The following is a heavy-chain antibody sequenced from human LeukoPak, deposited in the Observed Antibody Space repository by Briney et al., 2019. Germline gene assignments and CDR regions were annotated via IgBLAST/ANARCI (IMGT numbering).Heavy chain of an antibody. V-gene: IGHV1-2*02. Sequence: GASVKVSCKASGYTFTDYYIHWVRQAPGQGLEWMGWINPNIGGTNYARKFQGRVTLTRDTSISTASMELSRLTSDDTAVYYCASVRGVNFQGAFDIWGQGTMVTVSS. CDR1: GYTFTDYY. CDR3: ASVRGVNFQGAFDI. J-gene: IGHJ3*02. CDR2: INPNIGGT. D-gene: IGHD3-10*02.